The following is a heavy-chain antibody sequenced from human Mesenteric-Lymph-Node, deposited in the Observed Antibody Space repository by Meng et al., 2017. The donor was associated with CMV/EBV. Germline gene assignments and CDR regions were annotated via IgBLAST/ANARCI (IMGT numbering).Heavy chain of an antibody. J-gene: IGHJ4*02. CDR2: INTNTGNP. D-gene: IGHD1-14*01. Sequence: HVQLVQSGSELKQPGPSVTVSCKASGYSFTQFAINWVRQAPGQGLEWMGWINTNTGNPTYAPGFTGRFVLSLDTSVSTAVLQISSLKAEDTAVYYCARKVSDHPFDYWGQGTLVTVSS. CDR1: GYSFTQFA. CDR3: ARKVSDHPFDY. V-gene: IGHV7-4-1*02.